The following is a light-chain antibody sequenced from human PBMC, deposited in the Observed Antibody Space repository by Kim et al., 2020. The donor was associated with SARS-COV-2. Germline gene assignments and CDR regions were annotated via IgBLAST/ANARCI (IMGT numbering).Light chain of an antibody. CDR1: KLGDKY. Sequence: VAPGQTASITCSGDKLGDKYACWYQQKPGQSPVLVIYQDSKRPSGIPERFSGSNSGNTATLTISGTQAMDEADYYCQAWDSSTHVVFGGGTQLTVL. V-gene: IGLV3-1*01. CDR3: QAWDSSTHVV. CDR2: QDS. J-gene: IGLJ2*01.